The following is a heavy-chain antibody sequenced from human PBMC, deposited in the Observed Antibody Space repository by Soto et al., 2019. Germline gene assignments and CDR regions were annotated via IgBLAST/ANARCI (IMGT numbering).Heavy chain of an antibody. J-gene: IGHJ5*02. CDR3: ARAYSSSSSWFDP. CDR2: IYYSGST. CDR1: GGSISSYY. V-gene: IGHV4-59*01. D-gene: IGHD6-6*01. Sequence: PSETLSLTCTVSGGSISSYYWSWIRQPPGKGLEWIGYIYYSGSTNYNPSLKSRVTISVDTSKNQFSLKLSSVTAADTAVYYCARAYSSSSSWFDPWGQGTLVTVSS.